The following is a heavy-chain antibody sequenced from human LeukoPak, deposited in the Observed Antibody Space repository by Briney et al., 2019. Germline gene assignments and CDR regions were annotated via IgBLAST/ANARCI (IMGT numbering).Heavy chain of an antibody. CDR1: GYTFTSYD. D-gene: IGHD3-3*01. V-gene: IGHV1-8*03. CDR2: MNPNSGNT. CDR3: ARVYYDFWSGFDPRSAFDI. Sequence: ASVKVSCRASGYTFTSYDINLVRQATGQGLEWMGWMNPNSGNTGYAQKFQGRVTITRNTSISTAYMELSSLRSEDTAVYYCARVYYDFWSGFDPRSAFDIWGQGTMVTVSS. J-gene: IGHJ3*02.